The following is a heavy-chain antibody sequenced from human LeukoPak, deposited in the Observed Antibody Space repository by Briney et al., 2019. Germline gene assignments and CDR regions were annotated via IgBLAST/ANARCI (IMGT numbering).Heavy chain of an antibody. D-gene: IGHD1-26*01. CDR3: ARGSNSGSYIGGL. Sequence: ASVKVSCKASGGTFSSYAISWVRQAPGQGLEWMGRIIPIFGTANYAQKFQGRVTITADKSTSTAYMELSSLRSEDTAVYYCARGSNSGSYIGGLWGRGTLVTVSS. CDR1: GGTFSSYA. J-gene: IGHJ2*01. CDR2: IIPIFGTA. V-gene: IGHV1-69*06.